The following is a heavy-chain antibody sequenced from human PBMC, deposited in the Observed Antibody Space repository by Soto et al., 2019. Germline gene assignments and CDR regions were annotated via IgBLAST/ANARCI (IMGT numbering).Heavy chain of an antibody. Sequence: PGGSLRLSCAASGFTFSSYAMHWVRQAPGKGLEWVAVISYDGSNKYYADSVKGRFTISRDNSKNTLYLQMNSLRAEDTAVYYCARDYDSSGYYFDAFXIWGQGTMVTVSS. CDR1: GFTFSSYA. CDR2: ISYDGSNK. D-gene: IGHD3-22*01. J-gene: IGHJ3*02. CDR3: ARDYDSSGYYFDAFXI. V-gene: IGHV3-30-3*01.